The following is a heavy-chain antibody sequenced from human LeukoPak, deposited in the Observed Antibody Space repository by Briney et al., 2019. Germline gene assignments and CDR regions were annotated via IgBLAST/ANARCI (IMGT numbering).Heavy chain of an antibody. CDR3: ARSLSTAGIDY. D-gene: IGHD2-2*01. V-gene: IGHV4-38-2*01. Sequence: PSETLSLTCAVSGYSISSGRYWGWIRQPPGKGLEWIGSIYHSGSTYYNPSLESRVTISVDTSKNQFSLNLRSVTAADTAVYYCARSLSTAGIDYWGQGTLVTVSS. J-gene: IGHJ4*02. CDR2: IYHSGST. CDR1: GYSISSGRY.